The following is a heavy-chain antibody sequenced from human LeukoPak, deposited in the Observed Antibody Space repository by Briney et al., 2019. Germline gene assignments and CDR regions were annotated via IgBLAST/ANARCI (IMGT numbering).Heavy chain of an antibody. CDR3: ARLTYYDFWSGYNYAFDI. D-gene: IGHD3-3*01. CDR1: GYTFTDYY. V-gene: IGHV1-2*02. Sequence: GASVTVSCKASGYTFTDYYIHWVRQAPGQGLEWMGWINPNHGGTTYAQKFQGRVTMTRDTSISTAYMELSRLRSDDTAVYYCARLTYYDFWSGYNYAFDIWGQGTMVTVSS. CDR2: INPNHGGT. J-gene: IGHJ3*02.